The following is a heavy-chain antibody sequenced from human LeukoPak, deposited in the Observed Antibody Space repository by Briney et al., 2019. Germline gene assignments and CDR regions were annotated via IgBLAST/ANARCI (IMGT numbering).Heavy chain of an antibody. CDR2: IYHSGST. CDR1: GGSISSYY. CDR3: ARVKTYYYDSSGYYAPDY. V-gene: IGHV4-38-2*02. J-gene: IGHJ4*02. Sequence: SETLSLTCTVSGGSISSYYWGWIRQPPGKGLEWIGSIYHSGSTYYNPSLKSRVTISVDTSKNQFSLKLSSVTAADTAVYYCARVKTYYYDSSGYYAPDYWGQGTLVTVSS. D-gene: IGHD3-22*01.